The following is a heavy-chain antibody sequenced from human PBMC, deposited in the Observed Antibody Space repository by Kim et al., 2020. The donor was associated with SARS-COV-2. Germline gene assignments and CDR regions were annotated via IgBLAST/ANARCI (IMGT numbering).Heavy chain of an antibody. J-gene: IGHJ6*02. Sequence: YVEPVKGRFTLSRDNAKNSLYLQMNSLRAEDTAVYYCARDSGFGYYGMDVWGQGTTVTVSS. CDR3: ARDSGFGYYGMDV. V-gene: IGHV3-7*03. D-gene: IGHD3-10*01.